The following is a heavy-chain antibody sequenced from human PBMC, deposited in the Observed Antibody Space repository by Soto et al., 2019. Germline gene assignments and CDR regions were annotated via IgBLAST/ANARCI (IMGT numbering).Heavy chain of an antibody. Sequence: GGSLRLSCAASGFTFAAYAMTWVRQAPNKGLDWVSAITDSGADTYYADSVKGRFTISRDNSRNTLYLQMNSLRAEDTAVYYCAKDLYYDFWSGSNKGHFDYWGQGTLVTVSS. V-gene: IGHV3-23*01. CDR1: GFTFAAYA. J-gene: IGHJ4*02. D-gene: IGHD3-3*01. CDR2: ITDSGADT. CDR3: AKDLYYDFWSGSNKGHFDY.